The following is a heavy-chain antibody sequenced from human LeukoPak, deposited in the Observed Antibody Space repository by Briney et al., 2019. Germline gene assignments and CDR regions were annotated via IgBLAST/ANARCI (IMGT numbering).Heavy chain of an antibody. D-gene: IGHD4-23*01. Sequence: PGGSLRLSCAASGFTFSNYWMHWVRQAPGKGLEWLSLIYSDRSTYYEDPVKGRLTGSRDNSTDTLYLQMNSLRAEDTAVYYCAKGTRWKLAANFDDWGQGTLVTVSS. CDR2: IYSDRST. J-gene: IGHJ4*02. CDR3: AKGTRWKLAANFDD. CDR1: GFTFSNYW. V-gene: IGHV3-NL1*01.